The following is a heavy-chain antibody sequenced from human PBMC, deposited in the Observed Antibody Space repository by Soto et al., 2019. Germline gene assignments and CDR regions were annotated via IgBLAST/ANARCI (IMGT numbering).Heavy chain of an antibody. V-gene: IGHV3-53*01. D-gene: IGHD3-22*01. CDR1: GFTVSSSY. Sequence: EVQLVESGGGLIQPGGSLRLSCAASGFTVSSSYRSWVRQAPGKGLEWVSVIYSGGSTYYADSVKGRFTISRDNSKNTLYLQMNSLRAEDTAVYYCARDRVESGYPEYFQHWGQGTLVTVSS. J-gene: IGHJ1*01. CDR3: ARDRVESGYPEYFQH. CDR2: IYSGGST.